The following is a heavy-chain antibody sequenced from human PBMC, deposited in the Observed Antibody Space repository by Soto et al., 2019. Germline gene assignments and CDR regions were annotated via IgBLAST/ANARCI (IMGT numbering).Heavy chain of an antibody. D-gene: IGHD3-22*01. CDR2: ISGDSDHI. CDR3: ATPYYYNR. Sequence: GGSLRLSCAASGFMFSAYTMNWVRQAPGKGLEWLSSISGDSDHIDYADSVRGRFTVSRDNARKSLFLQMDSLGAEDTGVYYCATPYYYNRWGPGTLVTVSS. J-gene: IGHJ5*02. CDR1: GFMFSAYT. V-gene: IGHV3-21*01.